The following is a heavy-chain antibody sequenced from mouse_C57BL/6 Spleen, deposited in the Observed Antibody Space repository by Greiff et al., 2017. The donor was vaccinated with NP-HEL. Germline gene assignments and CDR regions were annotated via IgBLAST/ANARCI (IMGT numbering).Heavy chain of an antibody. CDR2: ILPGSGST. J-gene: IGHJ4*01. CDR3: ARPRSTVVATSYAMDY. CDR1: GYTFTGYW. Sequence: VQLQQSGAELMKPGASVKLSCKATGYTFTGYWIEWVKQRPGHGLEWIGEILPGSGSTNYNEKFKGKATFTADTSSNTAYMQLSSLTTEDSAIYYCARPRSTVVATSYAMDYWGQGTSVTVSS. V-gene: IGHV1-9*01. D-gene: IGHD1-1*01.